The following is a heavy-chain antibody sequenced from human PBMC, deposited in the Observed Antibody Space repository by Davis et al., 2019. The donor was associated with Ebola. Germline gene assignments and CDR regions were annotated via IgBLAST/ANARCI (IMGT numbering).Heavy chain of an antibody. J-gene: IGHJ4*02. D-gene: IGHD5-12*01. CDR1: GGSFSGYY. CDR2: INHSGST. Sequence: MPSETLSLTCAVYGGSFSGYYWSWIRQPPGKGLEWIGEINHSGSTYYNPSLKSRVTISVDTSKNQFSLKLSSVTAADTAVYYCARRRGYSGYVTGFPFDYWSQGTLVTVSS. V-gene: IGHV4-34*01. CDR3: ARRRGYSGYVTGFPFDY.